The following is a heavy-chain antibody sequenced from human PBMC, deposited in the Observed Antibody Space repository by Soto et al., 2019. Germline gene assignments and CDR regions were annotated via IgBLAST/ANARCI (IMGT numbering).Heavy chain of an antibody. CDR3: ARRIPFGYGMDV. D-gene: IGHD2-21*01. Sequence: EVQLVESGGGLVQPGGSLRLSCAASGFTFSSYAMHWVRQAPGKGLEYVSAITSNGGNTDYASSVKGRFTISRDNSKNTRDLQMGRLRAEDMAVYYCARRIPFGYGMDVWGQGTTVTVSS. J-gene: IGHJ6*02. V-gene: IGHV3-64*01. CDR1: GFTFSSYA. CDR2: ITSNGGNT.